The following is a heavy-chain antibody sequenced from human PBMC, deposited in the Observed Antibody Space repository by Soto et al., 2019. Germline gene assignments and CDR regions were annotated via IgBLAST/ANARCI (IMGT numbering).Heavy chain of an antibody. J-gene: IGHJ6*02. Sequence: PSETLSLTCAVYGGSFSGYYWSWIRQPPGKXLEWIGEINHSGSTNYNPSLKSRVTISVDTSKNQFSLKLSSVTAADTAVYYCARGVAIFGVVIMRRFYGMDVWGQGTTVTVSS. CDR2: INHSGST. D-gene: IGHD3-3*01. V-gene: IGHV4-34*01. CDR1: GGSFSGYY. CDR3: ARGVAIFGVVIMRRFYGMDV.